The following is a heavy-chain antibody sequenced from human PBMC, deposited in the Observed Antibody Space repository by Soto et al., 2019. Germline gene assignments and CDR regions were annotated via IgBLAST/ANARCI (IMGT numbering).Heavy chain of an antibody. V-gene: IGHV4-31*03. J-gene: IGHJ3*02. CDR1: GGSISSGGYY. D-gene: IGHD2-21*01. Sequence: SETLSLTCIVSGGSISSGGYYWSWIRQHPGKGLEWIGYIYYRGSTYYNPSLKSRVTISADTSKNQFSLKLSSVTAADMAVYYCARERDGGAAFDIWGQGTMVTVSS. CDR3: ARERDGGAAFDI. CDR2: IYYRGST.